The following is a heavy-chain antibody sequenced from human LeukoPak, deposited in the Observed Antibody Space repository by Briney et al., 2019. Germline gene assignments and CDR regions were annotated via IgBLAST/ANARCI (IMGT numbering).Heavy chain of an antibody. CDR3: ARSAGPVIVPAAIGASGHYYYMDV. D-gene: IGHD2-2*02. V-gene: IGHV1-69*05. CDR2: IIPIFGTA. CDR1: GDTFSRYA. J-gene: IGHJ6*03. Sequence: SVKVSCKAPGDTFSRYAISWVRRAPGQGLKWMGGIIPIFGTANYAQKFQGRVTVTTDESTSTAYMELSSLRSEDSAVYYCARSAGPVIVPAAIGASGHYYYMDVWDKGTTVTVSS.